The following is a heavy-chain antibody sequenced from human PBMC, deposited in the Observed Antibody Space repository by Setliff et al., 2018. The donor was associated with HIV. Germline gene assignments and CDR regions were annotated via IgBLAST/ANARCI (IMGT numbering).Heavy chain of an antibody. V-gene: IGHV3-30*04. CDR1: GFTFSSYA. Sequence: PGGSLRLSCAASGFTFSSYAMHWVRQAPGKGLEWVAVVSYGGTNTYYADSVKGRFIISRDDSESTLFLQMNSLRAEDTAVYYCVRDITTCWDVWGQGTTVTVSS. CDR3: VRDITTCWDV. CDR2: VSYGGTNT. D-gene: IGHD4-4*01. J-gene: IGHJ6*02.